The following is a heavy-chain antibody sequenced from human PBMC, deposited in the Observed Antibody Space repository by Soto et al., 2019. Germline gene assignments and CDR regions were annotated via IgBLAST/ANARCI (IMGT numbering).Heavy chain of an antibody. CDR3: ARDAAMAVYYFDY. D-gene: IGHD5-18*01. Sequence: PSETLSLTCTVSGGSVSSGSYCWSWIRQPPGKGLEWIGYIYYSGSTNYNPSLKSRVTISVDTSKNQFSLKLSSVTAADTAVYYCARDAAMAVYYFDYWGQGTLVTVSS. CDR2: IYYSGST. CDR1: GGSVSSGSYC. V-gene: IGHV4-61*01. J-gene: IGHJ4*02.